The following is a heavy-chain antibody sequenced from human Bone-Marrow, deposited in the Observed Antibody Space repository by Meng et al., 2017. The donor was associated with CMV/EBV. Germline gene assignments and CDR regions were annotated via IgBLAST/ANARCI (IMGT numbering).Heavy chain of an antibody. V-gene: IGHV1-46*01. J-gene: IGHJ6*02. Sequence: ASVKVSCKASGYTFTSYYMHWVRQAPGQGLEWMGIIDPSGGSTSYAQKFQGRVTMTRDTSTSTVYMELSSLRSEDTAVYYCARDGIAAANYYYGMDVWGQGTTFTVSS. CDR3: ARDGIAAANYYYGMDV. D-gene: IGHD6-13*01. CDR2: IDPSGGST. CDR1: GYTFTSYY.